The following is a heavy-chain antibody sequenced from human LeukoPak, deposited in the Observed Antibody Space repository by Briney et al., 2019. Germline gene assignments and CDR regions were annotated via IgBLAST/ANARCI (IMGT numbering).Heavy chain of an antibody. V-gene: IGHV4-59*01. CDR1: GGSISSYY. CDR2: IYYSGST. J-gene: IGHJ6*03. CDR3: ARDSLGDYYYYYMDV. Sequence: SETLSLTCTVSGGSISSYYWSWIRQPPWKGLEWIGYIYYSGSTNYNPSLKSRVTISVDTSKNQFSLKLSSVTAADTAVYYCARDSLGDYYYYYMDVWGKGTTVTVSS.